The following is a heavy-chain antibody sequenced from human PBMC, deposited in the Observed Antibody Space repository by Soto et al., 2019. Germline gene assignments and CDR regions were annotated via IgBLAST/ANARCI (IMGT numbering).Heavy chain of an antibody. CDR1: GGSISSYY. CDR3: ARGITIFGVAPDY. Sequence: QVQLQESGPGLVKPSETLSLTCTVSGGSISSYYWSWIRQPPGKGLEWIGYIYYSGSTNYNPSLKSRVTISVDTSKNQFSLKLSSVTAADTAVYYCARGITIFGVAPDYWGQGTLVTVSS. J-gene: IGHJ4*02. D-gene: IGHD3-3*01. CDR2: IYYSGST. V-gene: IGHV4-59*01.